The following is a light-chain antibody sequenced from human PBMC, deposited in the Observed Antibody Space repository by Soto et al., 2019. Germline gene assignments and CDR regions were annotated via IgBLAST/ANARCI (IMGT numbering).Light chain of an antibody. CDR3: SSFTTTSTQV. CDR1: SSDVGRYNY. J-gene: IGLJ1*01. CDR2: EVT. Sequence: QSALTQPASVSGSPGQSITISCTGTSSDVGRYNYVSWYQQHPGKAPKLIIYEVTNRPSGVSYRFSGSKSGNTASLTISGLQAEDGADYYCSSFTTTSTQVFGTGTKLTVL. V-gene: IGLV2-14*01.